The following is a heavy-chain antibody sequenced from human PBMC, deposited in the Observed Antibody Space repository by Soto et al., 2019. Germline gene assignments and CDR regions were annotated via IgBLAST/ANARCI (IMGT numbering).Heavy chain of an antibody. V-gene: IGHV2-5*02. CDR1: GFSLSTSGVG. D-gene: IGHD6-19*01. CDR3: AHRRGGWMLNWFDP. CDR2: IYWDDDK. Sequence: QITLKESGPTLVKPTQTLTLTCTFSGFSLSTSGVGVGWIRQPPGKALEWLALIYWDDDKRYSPSLKSRLTTPKAPSKNLVVLTMTNMEPVDTAPYYCAHRRGGWMLNWFDPWGQGTLATVSS. J-gene: IGHJ5*02.